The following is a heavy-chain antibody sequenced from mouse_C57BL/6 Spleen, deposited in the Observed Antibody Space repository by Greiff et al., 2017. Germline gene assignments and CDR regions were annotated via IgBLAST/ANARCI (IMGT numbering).Heavy chain of an antibody. CDR2: ISSGSSTI. J-gene: IGHJ2*01. CDR1: GFTFSDYG. Sequence: EVQLVESGGGLVKPGGSLKLSCAASGFTFSDYGMHWVRQAPEKGLEWVAYISSGSSTIYYADTVKGRFTISRDNAKNTLFLQMTSLRSEDTAMYYCARRTTVVASYYFDYWGQGTTLTVSS. V-gene: IGHV5-17*01. D-gene: IGHD1-1*01. CDR3: ARRTTVVASYYFDY.